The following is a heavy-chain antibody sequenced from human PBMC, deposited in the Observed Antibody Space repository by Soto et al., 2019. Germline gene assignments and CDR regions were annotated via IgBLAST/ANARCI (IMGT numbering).Heavy chain of an antibody. J-gene: IGHJ6*02. V-gene: IGHV3-48*02. Sequence: EVQLVESGGGLVQPGGSLRLSCAASGFTFSSYSMNWVRQAPGKGLEWVSYISSSSSTIYYADSVKGRFTISRDNAKNSLYLQMNSLRDEDTAVYYCASDSSSPNYYYYYGMDVWGQGTTVTVSS. D-gene: IGHD6-13*01. CDR3: ASDSSSPNYYYYYGMDV. CDR1: GFTFSSYS. CDR2: ISSSSSTI.